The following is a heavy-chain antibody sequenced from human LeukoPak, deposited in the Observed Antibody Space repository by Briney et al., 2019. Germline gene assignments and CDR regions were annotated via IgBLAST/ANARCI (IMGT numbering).Heavy chain of an antibody. CDR1: GYTFTGNY. CDR3: ARVHERPDSIGWYASDAFDI. D-gene: IGHD6-19*01. CDR2: INPNTGDT. Sequence: GASVTVSCKTSGYTFTGNYIHWVRQAPGQGLEWMGWINPNTGDTNFAQKFLGRVTMTRDTSITTAYMELSRLRADDTAVYYCARVHERPDSIGWYASDAFDIWGQGTMVIVSS. V-gene: IGHV1-2*02. J-gene: IGHJ3*02.